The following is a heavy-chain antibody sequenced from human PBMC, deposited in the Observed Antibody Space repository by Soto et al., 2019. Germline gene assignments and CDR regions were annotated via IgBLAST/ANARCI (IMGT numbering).Heavy chain of an antibody. D-gene: IGHD4-4*01. CDR2: IWYDGSNK. CDR3: ARDSAVTTNYGMDV. J-gene: IGHJ6*02. V-gene: IGHV3-33*01. CDR1: GFTFSSYG. Sequence: GGSLRLSCAASGFTFSSYGMHWVRQAPGKGLEWVAVIWYDGSNKYYADSVKGRFTISRDNSKNTLYLQMNSLRAEDTAVYYCARDSAVTTNYGMDVWGQGTTVPVSS.